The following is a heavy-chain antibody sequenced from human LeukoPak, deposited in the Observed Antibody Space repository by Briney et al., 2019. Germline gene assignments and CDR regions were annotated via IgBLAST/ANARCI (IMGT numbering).Heavy chain of an antibody. J-gene: IGHJ5*02. CDR1: GFTFSSYA. V-gene: IGHV3-30-3*01. D-gene: IGHD6-19*01. Sequence: GRSLRLSCAASGFTFSSYAMHWVRQAPGKGLEWVAFISCDGSNKYYADSVKGRFTISRDNSKNTLYLQMNSLRLEDTAVYYCTREGALADNSIDSWGQGTLVTVSS. CDR2: ISCDGSNK. CDR3: TREGALADNSIDS.